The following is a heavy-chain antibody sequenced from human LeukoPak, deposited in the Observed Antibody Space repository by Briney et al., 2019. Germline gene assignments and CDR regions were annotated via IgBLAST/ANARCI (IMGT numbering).Heavy chain of an antibody. J-gene: IGHJ4*02. D-gene: IGHD5-12*01. V-gene: IGHV3-23*01. CDR2: ISGSGGST. Sequence: TGGSLRLSCAASGFTFSDYYMSWIRQAPGKGLEWVSAISGSGGSTYYGDSVKGRFTISRDNSKNTLYLQMNSLRAEDTAVYYCAKVGYSGYDDIVQYFDYWGQGTQVTVSS. CDR3: AKVGYSGYDDIVQYFDY. CDR1: GFTFSDYY.